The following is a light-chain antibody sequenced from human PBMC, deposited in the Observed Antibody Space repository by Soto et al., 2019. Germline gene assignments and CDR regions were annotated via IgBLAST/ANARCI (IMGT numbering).Light chain of an antibody. V-gene: IGKV3-15*01. CDR2: GAS. CDR1: QNVNNN. J-gene: IGKJ4*01. Sequence: EIVMTQSPAYLSVSPGERATLSCRASQNVNNNLAWYQQKPGQAPRLLIHGASTRASGIPGTFSGSGSGTEFTLTISSLQSEDFAVYYCQQYLSWTLTFGGGTKVEIK. CDR3: QQYLSWTLT.